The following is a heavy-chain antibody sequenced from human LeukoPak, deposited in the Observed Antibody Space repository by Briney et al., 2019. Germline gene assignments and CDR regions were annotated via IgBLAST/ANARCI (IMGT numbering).Heavy chain of an antibody. CDR2: INHSGSA. Sequence: SETLSLTCAVSGGSFSGYYWTWIRQPPGKGLEWIGEINHSGSANYNPSLKSRVTISLDTSKNQFSLNLSSVTAADTAAYYCARGQGTVTTHWGQGTLVTVSS. V-gene: IGHV4-34*01. CDR1: GGSFSGYY. D-gene: IGHD4-17*01. CDR3: ARGQGTVTTH. J-gene: IGHJ4*02.